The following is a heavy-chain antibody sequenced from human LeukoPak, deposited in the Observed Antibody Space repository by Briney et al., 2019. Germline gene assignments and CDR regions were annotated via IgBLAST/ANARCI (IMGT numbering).Heavy chain of an antibody. CDR2: ISGSGGST. Sequence: PGGSLRLSCAASGFTFSSYAMSWVRQAPGKGLEWVSTISGSGGSTYHVDSVKGRFTISRDNSKNTLYLQMNSLRAEDTAVYYCAKVGPTVVTPLGYWGQGTLVTVSS. D-gene: IGHD4-23*01. J-gene: IGHJ4*02. CDR1: GFTFSSYA. CDR3: AKVGPTVVTPLGY. V-gene: IGHV3-23*01.